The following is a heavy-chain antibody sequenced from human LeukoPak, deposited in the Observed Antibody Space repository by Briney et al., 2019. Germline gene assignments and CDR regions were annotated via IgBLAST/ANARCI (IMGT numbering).Heavy chain of an antibody. Sequence: GGSLRLSCAASGFTFDDYGMSWVRQAPGKGLEWVSGINWNGGSTGYADSVKGRFTISRDNAKNSLYLQMNSLRAEDTALYHCARDRSGFSGSGVYRYFDYWGQGTLVTVSS. D-gene: IGHD3-10*01. CDR2: INWNGGST. CDR1: GFTFDDYG. J-gene: IGHJ4*02. V-gene: IGHV3-20*01. CDR3: ARDRSGFSGSGVYRYFDY.